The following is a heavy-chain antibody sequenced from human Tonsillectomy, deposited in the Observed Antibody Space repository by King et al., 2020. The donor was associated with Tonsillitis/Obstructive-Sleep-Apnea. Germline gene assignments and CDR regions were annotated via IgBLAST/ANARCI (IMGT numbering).Heavy chain of an antibody. D-gene: IGHD2-8*01. CDR2: INHSGSP. Sequence: VQLQQWGAGLLKPSETLSLTCAVYGESFSGYYWSWISQPPGKGLEWIGEINHSGSPNYNPSLKSRVTISVDTSKNQFSLKLSSVTAADTAVYYCARGIVLMVYATFDYWGQGTLVTVSS. V-gene: IGHV4-34*01. CDR1: GESFSGYY. CDR3: ARGIVLMVYATFDY. J-gene: IGHJ4*02.